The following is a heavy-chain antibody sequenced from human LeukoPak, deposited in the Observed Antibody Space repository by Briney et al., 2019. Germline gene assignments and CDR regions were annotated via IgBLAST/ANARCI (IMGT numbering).Heavy chain of an antibody. J-gene: IGHJ2*01. V-gene: IGHV3-23*01. D-gene: IGHD2-15*01. Sequence: GGSLRLSCAASGFTFSSYAMSWVRQAPGKGLEWVSAISGSGGSTYCAYSVKGRFTISKDNSKNTLYLQMNSLRAEDTAVYYCAKDLIVATWAAHGYFDLWGRGTLVTVSS. CDR2: ISGSGGST. CDR3: AKDLIVATWAAHGYFDL. CDR1: GFTFSSYA.